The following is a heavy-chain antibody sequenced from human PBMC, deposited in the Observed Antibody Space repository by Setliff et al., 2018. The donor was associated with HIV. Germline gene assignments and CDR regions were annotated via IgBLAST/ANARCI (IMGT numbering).Heavy chain of an antibody. J-gene: IGHJ5*01. D-gene: IGHD2-15*01. CDR3: ARGFEGYCSGDSCHWFDS. Sequence: SETLSLTCAVYGGSLRDHDWSWIRQTPRKGLEWIGGIIHSGRTNYNPSLKSRVIVSRDTSKNQFSLRLTSTTVADTAVYYCARGFEGYCSGDSCHWFDSWGQGTQVTVS. CDR1: GGSLRDHD. CDR2: IIHSGRT. V-gene: IGHV4-34*12.